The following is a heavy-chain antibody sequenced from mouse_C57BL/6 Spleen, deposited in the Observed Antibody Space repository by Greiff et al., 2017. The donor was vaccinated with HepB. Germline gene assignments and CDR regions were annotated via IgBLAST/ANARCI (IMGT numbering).Heavy chain of an antibody. V-gene: IGHV1-69*01. CDR2: IDPSDSYT. CDR1: GYTFTSYW. D-gene: IGHD2-4*01. CDR3: AREGDYGGFAY. Sequence: QVQLQQSGAELVMPGASVKLSCKASGYTFTSYWMHWVKQRPGQGLEWIGEIDPSDSYTNYNQKFKGKSTLTVDKSSSTAYMQLSSLTSEDSAVYYCAREGDYGGFAYWGQGTLVTVAA. J-gene: IGHJ3*01.